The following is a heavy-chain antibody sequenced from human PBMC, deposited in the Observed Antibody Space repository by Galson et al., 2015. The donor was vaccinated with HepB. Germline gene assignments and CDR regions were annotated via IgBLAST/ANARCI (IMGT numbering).Heavy chain of an antibody. V-gene: IGHV1-69*02. Sequence: SVKVSCKASGGTFSSYTISWVRQAPGQGLEWMGRIIPILGIANYAQKFQGRVTITADKSTSTAYMELSSLRSEDTAVYYCAGVRGGRKKNDAFDIWGQGTMVTVSS. CDR3: AGVRGGRKKNDAFDI. J-gene: IGHJ3*02. CDR1: GGTFSSYT. CDR2: IIPILGIA. D-gene: IGHD2-15*01.